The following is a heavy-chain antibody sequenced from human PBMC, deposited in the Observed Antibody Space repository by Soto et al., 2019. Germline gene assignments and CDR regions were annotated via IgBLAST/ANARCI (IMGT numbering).Heavy chain of an antibody. Sequence: EVQLVESGGGLVKPGGSLRLSCAASGFTFSSYSMNWVRQAPGKGLEWVSSISSSSSYIYYADSVKGRFTISRDNAKNSLYLQMNSLRAEDTAVYYCAREVGRYCSGGSCYGFDYWGQGTLVTVSS. V-gene: IGHV3-21*01. CDR2: ISSSSSYI. J-gene: IGHJ4*02. D-gene: IGHD2-15*01. CDR1: GFTFSSYS. CDR3: AREVGRYCSGGSCYGFDY.